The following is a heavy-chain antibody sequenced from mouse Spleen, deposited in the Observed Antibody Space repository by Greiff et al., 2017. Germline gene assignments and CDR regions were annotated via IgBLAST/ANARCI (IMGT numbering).Heavy chain of an antibody. J-gene: IGHJ2*01. Sequence: QVQLQQSGPELVKPGASVKISCKASGYAFSSSWMNWVKQRPGKGLEWIGRIYPGDGDTNYNGKFKGKATLTADKSSSTAYMQLSSLTSEDSAVYFCARSGGNYGLYYFDYWGQGTTLTVSS. CDR2: IYPGDGDT. D-gene: IGHD2-1*01. CDR1: GYAFSSSW. V-gene: IGHV1-82*01. CDR3: ARSGGNYGLYYFDY.